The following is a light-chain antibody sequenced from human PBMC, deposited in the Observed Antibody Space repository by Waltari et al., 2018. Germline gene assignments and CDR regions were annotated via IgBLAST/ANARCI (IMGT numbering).Light chain of an antibody. CDR1: SSNIENNY. CDR3: GTWDSSLKAVV. V-gene: IGLV1-51*01. Sequence: QSVLTQPPSVSAAPGQKVTVSCSGSSSNIENNYVSWYQQLPGTAPKLLIYDDSERPSGIPDRFSGSKSGTSATLGITGLQTGDEADYYCGTWDSSLKAVVFGGGTKLTVL. J-gene: IGLJ3*02. CDR2: DDS.